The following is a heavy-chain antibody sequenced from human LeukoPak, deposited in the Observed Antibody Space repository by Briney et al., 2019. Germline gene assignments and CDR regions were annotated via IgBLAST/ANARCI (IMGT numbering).Heavy chain of an antibody. D-gene: IGHD6-6*01. CDR3: ARGPNSNWSGLDF. CDR2: ISPTGSTT. CDR1: GFSFSGHW. J-gene: IGHJ4*02. V-gene: IGHV3-74*01. Sequence: GSLRLSCTASGFSFSGHWMHWARQLPGKGLVWVSRISPTGSTTSYADSVKGRFTVSRDSAKNTLYLQVNNLRAEDTAVYYCARGPNSNWSGLDFWGQGTLLTVSS.